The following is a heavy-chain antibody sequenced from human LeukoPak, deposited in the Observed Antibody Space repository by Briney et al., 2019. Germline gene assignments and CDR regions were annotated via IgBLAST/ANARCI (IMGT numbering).Heavy chain of an antibody. CDR3: ASTYSYYYYDSSGYST. CDR2: IYYSGST. D-gene: IGHD3-22*01. J-gene: IGHJ5*02. V-gene: IGHV4-59*01. Sequence: SETLSLTCTVSGGSISSYYWSWIRQPPGKRLEWIGYIYYSGSTNYNPSLKSRVTISVDTSKNQFSLKLSSVTAADTAVYYCASTYSYYYYDSSGYSTWGQGTLVTVSS. CDR1: GGSISSYY.